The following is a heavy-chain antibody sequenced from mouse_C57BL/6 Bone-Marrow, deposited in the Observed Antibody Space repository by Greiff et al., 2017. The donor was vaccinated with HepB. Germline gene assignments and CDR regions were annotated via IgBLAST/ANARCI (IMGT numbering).Heavy chain of an antibody. J-gene: IGHJ4*01. V-gene: IGHV1-76*01. Sequence: VQLVESGAELVRPGASVKLSCKASGYTFTDYYINWVKQRPGQGLEWIARIYPGSGNTYYNEKFKGKATLTAEKSSSTAYMQLSSLTSEDSAVYFCARGGCYGYDVDYAMDYWGQGTSVTVSS. CDR2: IYPGSGNT. CDR3: ARGGCYGYDVDYAMDY. D-gene: IGHD2-2*01. CDR1: GYTFTDYY.